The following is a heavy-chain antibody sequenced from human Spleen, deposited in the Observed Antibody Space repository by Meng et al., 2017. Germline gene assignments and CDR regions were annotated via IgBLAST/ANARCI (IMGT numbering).Heavy chain of an antibody. Sequence: HVQRVQSGAEVKKPGASLKVSCKASGGTFSSYAISWVRQAPGQGLEWMGGIIPIFGTANYAQKFQGRVTITTDESTSTAYMELSSLRSEDTAVYYCASITMVRGVIITGWFDPWGQGTLVTVSS. CDR1: GGTFSSYA. D-gene: IGHD3-10*01. J-gene: IGHJ5*02. CDR3: ASITMVRGVIITGWFDP. V-gene: IGHV1-69*05. CDR2: IIPIFGTA.